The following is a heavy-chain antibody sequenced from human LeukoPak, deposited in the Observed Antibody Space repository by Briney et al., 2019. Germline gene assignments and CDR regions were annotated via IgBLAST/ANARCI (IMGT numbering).Heavy chain of an antibody. CDR3: AKDQQRYFDWAPPDY. J-gene: IGHJ4*02. V-gene: IGHV3-30*02. CDR2: IRYDGSNK. D-gene: IGHD3-9*01. CDR1: GFTFSSYG. Sequence: GGSLRLSCAASGFTFSSYGMHWVRQAPGKGLECVAFIRYDGSNKYYADSVKGRFTISRDNSKNTLYLQMNSLRAEDTAVYYCAKDQQRYFDWAPPDYWGQGTLVTVSS.